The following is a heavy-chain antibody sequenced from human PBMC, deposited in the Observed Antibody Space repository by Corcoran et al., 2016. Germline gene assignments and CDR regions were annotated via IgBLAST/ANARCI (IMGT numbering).Heavy chain of an antibody. V-gene: IGHV1-69*01. CDR3: ARGWGSGWYRG. Sequence: QVQLVQSGAGVKKPGSSLTVSCKASGGTFSSYAISWVRQAPGQGLEWMGGIIPIFGTANYAQKFQGRVTITADESTSTAYMQLGSLGAEDTAVYYCARGWGSGWYRGWGQGTLVTVSS. CDR1: GGTFSSYA. D-gene: IGHD6-19*01. CDR2: IIPIFGTA. J-gene: IGHJ4*02.